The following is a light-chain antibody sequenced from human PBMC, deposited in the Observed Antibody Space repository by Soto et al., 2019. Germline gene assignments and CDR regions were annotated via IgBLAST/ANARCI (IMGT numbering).Light chain of an antibody. CDR3: QQYNSYRWT. V-gene: IGKV1-5*01. J-gene: IGKJ1*01. Sequence: DIQMTQSPSTLSASVGDRVSITCRASQSISTWLAWYQQKPGKAPKLLIYDASSLKSGVPSRFSGSGSGTEFTLTISRLQPDDFATYYCQQYNSYRWTFGQGTKV. CDR2: DAS. CDR1: QSISTW.